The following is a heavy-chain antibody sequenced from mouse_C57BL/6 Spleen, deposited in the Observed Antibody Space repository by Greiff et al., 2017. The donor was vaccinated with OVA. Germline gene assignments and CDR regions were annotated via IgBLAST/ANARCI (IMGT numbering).Heavy chain of an antibody. V-gene: IGHV1-61*01. CDR1: GYTFTSYW. D-gene: IGHD1-1*01. CDR3: ARSFITTDYFDY. Sequence: VQLQQPGAELVRPGSSVKLSCKASGYTFTSYWMDWVKQRPGQGLEWIGNIYPSDSETHYNQKFKDKATLTVDKSSSTAYMQLSSLTSEDSAVYYCARSFITTDYFDYWGQGTTLTVSS. CDR2: IYPSDSET. J-gene: IGHJ2*01.